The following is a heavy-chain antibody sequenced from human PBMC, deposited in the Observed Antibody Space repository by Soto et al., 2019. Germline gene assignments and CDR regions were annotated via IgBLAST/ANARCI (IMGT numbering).Heavy chain of an antibody. D-gene: IGHD1-26*01. CDR2: IWYDGSNK. J-gene: IGHJ4*02. CDR1: GFTFSSYG. CDR3: ARDPYPYSGSYSLGLDY. Sequence: GGSLRLSCAASGFTFSSYGMHWVRQAPGKGLEWVAVIWYDGSNKYYADSVKGRFTISRDNSKNTLYLQMNSLRAEDTAVYYCARDPYPYSGSYSLGLDYWGQGTLVTVSS. V-gene: IGHV3-33*01.